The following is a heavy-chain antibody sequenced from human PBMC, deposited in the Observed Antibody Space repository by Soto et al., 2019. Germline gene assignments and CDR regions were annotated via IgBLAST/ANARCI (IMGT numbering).Heavy chain of an antibody. CDR1: GGSFSCYY. V-gene: IGHV4-34*01. J-gene: IGHJ6*02. D-gene: IGHD5-18*01. CDR2: INHSGST. CDR3: ATTGYSYGYVDYYYYYGMDV. Sequence: SETLSLTCAVYGGSFSCYYWSWIRQPPGKGLEWIGEINHSGSTNYNPSLKSRVTISVDTSKNQFSLKLSSVTAADTAVYYCATTGYSYGYVDYYYYYGMDVWGQGTTVTVSS.